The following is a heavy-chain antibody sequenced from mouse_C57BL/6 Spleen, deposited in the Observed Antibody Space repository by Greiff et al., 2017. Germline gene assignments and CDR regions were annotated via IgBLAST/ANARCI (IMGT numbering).Heavy chain of an antibody. V-gene: IGHV1-82*01. D-gene: IGHD1-1*01. CDR3: ARTYGSSPYFDY. J-gene: IGHJ2*01. Sequence: QVQLQQSGPELVKPGASVKISCKASGYAFSSSWMNWVKQRPGTGLEWIGRIYPGDGDTNYNGKFKGKATLTADKSSSTAYMQLSSQTSEDSAVYFCARTYGSSPYFDYWGQGTTLTVSS. CDR2: IYPGDGDT. CDR1: GYAFSSSW.